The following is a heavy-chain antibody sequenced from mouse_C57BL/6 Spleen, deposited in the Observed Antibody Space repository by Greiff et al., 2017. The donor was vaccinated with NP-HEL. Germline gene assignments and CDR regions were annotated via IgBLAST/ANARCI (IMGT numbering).Heavy chain of an antibody. V-gene: IGHV1-82*01. CDR3: ARYPGYYFDY. CDR1: GYAFSSSW. J-gene: IGHJ2*01. CDR2: IYPGDGDT. D-gene: IGHD4-1*01. Sequence: QVQLQQSGPELVKPGASVKISCKASGYAFSSSWMNWVKQRPGKGLEWIGRIYPGDGDTNYNGKFKGKATLTADKSSSTAYMQLSSLTSEDSAVYFCARYPGYYFDYWGQGTTLTVSS.